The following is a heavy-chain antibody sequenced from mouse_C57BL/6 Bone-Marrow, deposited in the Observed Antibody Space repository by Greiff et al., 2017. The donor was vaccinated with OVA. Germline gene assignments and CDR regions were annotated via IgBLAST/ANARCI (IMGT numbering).Heavy chain of an antibody. Sequence: EVKVVESGEGLVKPGGSLKLSCAASGFTFSSYAMSWVRQTPEKRLEWVAYISSGGDYIYYADTVKGRFTISRDNARNTLYLQMSSLKSEDTAMYYCTRGPDYDAFAYWGQGTLVTVSA. V-gene: IGHV5-9-1*02. CDR3: TRGPDYDAFAY. J-gene: IGHJ3*01. D-gene: IGHD2-4*01. CDR2: ISSGGDYI. CDR1: GFTFSSYA.